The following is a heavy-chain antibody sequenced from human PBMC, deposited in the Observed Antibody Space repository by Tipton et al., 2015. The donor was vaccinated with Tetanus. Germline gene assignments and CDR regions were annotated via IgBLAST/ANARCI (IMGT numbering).Heavy chain of an antibody. J-gene: IGHJ4*02. CDR2: ITGSGVST. CDR1: GFTFSNFA. D-gene: IGHD2-15*01. V-gene: IGHV3-23*01. CDR3: ARVPGAGVGYCSGGNCHYFDY. Sequence: SLRLSCAASGFTFSNFAMSWVRQSPGKGLEWVSSITGSGVSTSDADSVKGRFTISRDNAKNTLHLQMNSLRAEDTAMYYCARVPGAGVGYCSGGNCHYFDYWGQGTLVTVSS.